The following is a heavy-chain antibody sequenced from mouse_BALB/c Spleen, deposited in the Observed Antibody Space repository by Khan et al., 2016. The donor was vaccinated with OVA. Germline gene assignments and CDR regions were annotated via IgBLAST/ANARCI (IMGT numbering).Heavy chain of an antibody. D-gene: IGHD2-2*01. V-gene: IGHV1-9*01. Sequence: QVQLQQSGGDLMKPGASVKISCKATGYTFSSYWIEWVKQRPGHGLEWIGQIFPGSVSTTYNEKFKGKATFTADTSYNTAYMQRSSLTSEDSAVYYCARGGYGGFAYWGQGTLVTVSA. CDR2: IFPGSVST. J-gene: IGHJ3*01. CDR1: GYTFSSYW. CDR3: ARGGYGGFAY.